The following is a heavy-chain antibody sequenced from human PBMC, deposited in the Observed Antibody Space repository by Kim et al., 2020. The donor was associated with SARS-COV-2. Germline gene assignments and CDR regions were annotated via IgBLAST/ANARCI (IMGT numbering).Heavy chain of an antibody. CDR2: TYYSGST. D-gene: IGHD2-2*01. CDR1: GGSISSSSYY. CDR3: ARLLRYCSSTSCYYFDY. V-gene: IGHV4-39*01. Sequence: SETLSLTCTVSGGSISSSSYYWGWIRQPPGKGLEWIGSTYYSGSTYYNPSLKSRVTISVDTSKNQFSLKLSSVTAADTAVYYCARLLRYCSSTSCYYFDYWGQGILVTVSS. J-gene: IGHJ4*02.